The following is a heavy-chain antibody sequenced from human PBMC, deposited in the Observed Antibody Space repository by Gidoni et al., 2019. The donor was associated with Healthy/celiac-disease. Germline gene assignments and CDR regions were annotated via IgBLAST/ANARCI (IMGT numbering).Heavy chain of an antibody. J-gene: IGHJ2*01. CDR2: IGTAGDT. CDR1: GFTFSSYD. D-gene: IGHD5-18*01. CDR3: ARATIQLWSDWYFDL. Sequence: EVQLVESGGGLVQPGGSLRLSCAASGFTFSSYDMHWVRQATGKGLEWVSAIGTAGDTYYPGSVKGRLTISRENAKNSLYLQMNSLRAGDTAVYYCARATIQLWSDWYFDLWGRGTLVTVSS. V-gene: IGHV3-13*01.